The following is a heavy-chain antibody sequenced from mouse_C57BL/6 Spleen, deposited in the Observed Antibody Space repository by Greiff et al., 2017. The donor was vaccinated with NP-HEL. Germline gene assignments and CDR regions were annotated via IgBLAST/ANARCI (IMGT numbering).Heavy chain of an antibody. CDR1: GYTFTSYW. Sequence: QVQLKQPGAELVKPGASVKLSCKASGYTFTSYWMHWVKQRPGRGLEWIGRIDPNSGGTKYNEKFKSKATLTVDKPSSTAYMQLSSLTSEDSAVYYCARTGYYDYGEGFAYWGQGTLVTVSA. J-gene: IGHJ3*01. V-gene: IGHV1-72*01. CDR2: IDPNSGGT. D-gene: IGHD2-4*01. CDR3: ARTGYYDYGEGFAY.